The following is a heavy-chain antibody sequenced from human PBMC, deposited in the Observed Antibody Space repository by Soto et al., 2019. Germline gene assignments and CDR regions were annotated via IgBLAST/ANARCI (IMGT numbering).Heavy chain of an antibody. CDR2: ISYDGNKK. J-gene: IGHJ4*02. V-gene: IGHV3-30-3*01. Sequence: QVQLVESGGGVVQPGRSLRVSCAASGFNFNSFAMHWVRQAPGKGLQWVAAISYDGNKKYYADSVKGRFTISRDNSKNTLYLQMNSLRAEDTAVYYCATGPPFDIYSSVVRGIIDYWGLGTLVTVSS. CDR1: GFNFNSFA. D-gene: IGHD3-10*01. CDR3: ATGPPFDIYSSVVRGIIDY.